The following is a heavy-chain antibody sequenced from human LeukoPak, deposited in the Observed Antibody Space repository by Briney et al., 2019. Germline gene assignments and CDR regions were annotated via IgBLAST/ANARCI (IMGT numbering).Heavy chain of an antibody. V-gene: IGHV1-69*01. J-gene: IGHJ5*02. CDR1: GGTFSSYV. CDR2: IIPIFGTA. Sequence: SVKVSCKASGGTFSSYVINWVRQAPGQGLEWMGGIIPIFGTANYAQKFQGRVTITADESTSTAYMELSSLRSEDTAVYYCARSPGPPPTNWFDPWGQGTLVTVSS. CDR3: ARSPGPPPTNWFDP. D-gene: IGHD1-26*01.